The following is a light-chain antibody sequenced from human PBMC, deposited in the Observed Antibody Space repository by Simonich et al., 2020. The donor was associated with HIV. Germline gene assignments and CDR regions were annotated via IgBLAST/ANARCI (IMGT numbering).Light chain of an antibody. V-gene: IGKV3-15*01. CDR2: GAS. Sequence: EIVMTQSPATLSVSPGERATLSCRASQSVHSHLAWYRQKPGQAPRLLIYGASTRATGIPARFSGSGSGTEFTLTISSLQSEDFAVYYCQQYNNWPLTFGGGTKVEIK. CDR1: QSVHSH. CDR3: QQYNNWPLT. J-gene: IGKJ4*01.